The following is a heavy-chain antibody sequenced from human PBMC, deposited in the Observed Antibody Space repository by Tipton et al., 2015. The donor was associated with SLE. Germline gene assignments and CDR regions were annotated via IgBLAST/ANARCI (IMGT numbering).Heavy chain of an antibody. D-gene: IGHD6-19*01. CDR1: GFTFSSYA. J-gene: IGHJ4*02. CDR3: AKASSAAYSSGWYSFDY. CDR2: ISGSGGSI. Sequence: LSLTCAASGFTFSSYAMSWVRQAPGKGLEWVSAISGSGGSIYYADSVKGRFTISRDNSKNTLYLQMNSLRAEDTAVYYCAKASSAAYSSGWYSFDYWGQGTRVTVSS. V-gene: IGHV3-23*01.